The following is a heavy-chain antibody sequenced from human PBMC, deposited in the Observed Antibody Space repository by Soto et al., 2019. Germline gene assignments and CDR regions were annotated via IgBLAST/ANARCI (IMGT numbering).Heavy chain of an antibody. CDR3: ARGRGGYSYGGLDS. CDR1: GGSFSNHY. D-gene: IGHD5-18*01. J-gene: IGHJ4*02. V-gene: IGHV4-34*01. Sequence: PSETLSLTCAVYGGSFSNHYWSWIRQSPGQGLEWIGEVNHSGSTNYNPSLESRVIISVDTSKNQFSLILRSVTAADAAVYYCARGRGGYSYGGLDSWGQGTLVTVSS. CDR2: VNHSGST.